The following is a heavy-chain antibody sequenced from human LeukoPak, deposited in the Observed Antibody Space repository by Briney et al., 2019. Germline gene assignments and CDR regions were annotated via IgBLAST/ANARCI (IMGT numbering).Heavy chain of an antibody. CDR1: GDSVSSNSAA. V-gene: IGHV6-1*01. J-gene: IGHJ6*03. CDR2: TYYRSKWYN. CDR3: ARVGKRMAAAGDYYFYMDV. D-gene: IGHD6-13*01. Sequence: SQTLSLTCAISGDSVSSNSAAWNWIRQSPSRGLEWLGRTYYRSKWYNDYAVSGKSRITINQDTSKNDFSLQLNSVTPEDTAVYYCARVGKRMAAAGDYYFYMDVWGKGTTVTISS.